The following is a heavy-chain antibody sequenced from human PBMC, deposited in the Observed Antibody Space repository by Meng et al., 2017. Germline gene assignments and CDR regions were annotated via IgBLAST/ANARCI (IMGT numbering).Heavy chain of an antibody. V-gene: IGHV3-74*01. CDR1: GFTFRNYW. CDR2: INSDGNLI. Sequence: GSLKISCAASGFTFRNYWMHWVRQAPGKGLVWVSRINSDGNLISYADSVKGRFTISRDNAKNTLYLQMHSLRAEDTAVYYCASSSDPYSSGWYLQVLDYWGQGTLVTVSS. D-gene: IGHD6-19*01. CDR3: ASSSDPYSSGWYLQVLDY. J-gene: IGHJ4*02.